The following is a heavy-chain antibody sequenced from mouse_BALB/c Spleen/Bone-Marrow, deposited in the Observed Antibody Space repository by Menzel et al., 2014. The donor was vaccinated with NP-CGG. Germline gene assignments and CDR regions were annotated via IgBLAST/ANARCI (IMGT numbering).Heavy chain of an antibody. V-gene: IGHV14-4*02. J-gene: IGHJ2*01. CDR2: IDPENGDT. D-gene: IGHD2-10*02. CDR1: GFNIKDYY. Sequence: VQLQQSGAELVRSGASVKLPCTASGFNIKDYYMHWVKRRPEQGLEWIGWIDPENGDTEYAPKFQGKATMTADTSSNTAYLQLSSLTSEDTAVYYCNEGYGNYGYWGQGTTLTVSS. CDR3: NEGYGNYGY.